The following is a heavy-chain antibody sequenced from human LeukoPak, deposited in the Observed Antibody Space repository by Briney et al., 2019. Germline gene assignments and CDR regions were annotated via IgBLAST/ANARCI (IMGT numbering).Heavy chain of an antibody. CDR2: MNPNSGNT. CDR1: GGSFNSYA. Sequence: ASVKVSCKASGGSFNSYAISWVRQATGQGLEWMGWMNPNSGNTGYAQKFQGRVTMTRNTSISTAYMELSSLRSEDTAVYYCARKAGMAHFDIWGQGTMVTVSS. V-gene: IGHV1-8*02. D-gene: IGHD5-24*01. J-gene: IGHJ3*02. CDR3: ARKAGMAHFDI.